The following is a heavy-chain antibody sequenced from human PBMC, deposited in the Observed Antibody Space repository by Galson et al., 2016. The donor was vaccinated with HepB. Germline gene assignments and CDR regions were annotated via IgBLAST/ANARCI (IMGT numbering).Heavy chain of an antibody. CDR3: ARDPGGSSGYGMDF. CDR2: ISTTSSAI. J-gene: IGHJ6*02. D-gene: IGHD6-13*01. CDR1: GFTFSGYK. Sequence: SLRLSCAASGFTFSGYKMNWVRQAPGKALEWVSYISTTSSAIYYADSVKGRFSISRDNAESSLYLQMNSLRDEDTAVYYCARDPGGSSGYGMDFWGQGTTVTVSS. V-gene: IGHV3-48*02.